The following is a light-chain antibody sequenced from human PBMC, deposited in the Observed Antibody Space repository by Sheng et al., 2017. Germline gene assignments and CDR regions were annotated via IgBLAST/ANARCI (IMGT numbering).Light chain of an antibody. CDR3: QQYDNLPPQYT. Sequence: DIQMTQSPSSLSASVGDRVTITCQASQDISNYLNWYQQKPGKAPKLLIYDASNLETGVPSRFSGSGSGTDFTFTISSLQPEDIATYYCQQYDNLPPQYTLVQGPKLEIK. J-gene: IGKJ2*01. V-gene: IGKV1-33*01. CDR1: QDISNY. CDR2: DAS.